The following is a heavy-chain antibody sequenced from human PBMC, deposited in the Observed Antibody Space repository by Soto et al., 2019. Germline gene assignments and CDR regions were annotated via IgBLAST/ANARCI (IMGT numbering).Heavy chain of an antibody. V-gene: IGHV4-59*01. CDR2: LHHSGSA. CDR1: GASMSDYY. CDR3: ARSGHTFVGVV. J-gene: IGHJ4*02. D-gene: IGHD3-16*01. Sequence: SETLSLTCTVSGASMSDYYGSWIRQSPGKGLEHIGYLHHSGSANYNPSLKSRVTISMDTSKNQFFLKLNSVTAADTAIYYCARSGHTFVGVVWGQGIPVTVSS.